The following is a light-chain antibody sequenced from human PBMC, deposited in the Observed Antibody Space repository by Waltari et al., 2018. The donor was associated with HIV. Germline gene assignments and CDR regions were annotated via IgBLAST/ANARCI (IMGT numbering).Light chain of an antibody. CDR2: RNN. Sequence: QSVLTQPPSASGTPGQRVTISCSGSSSNIGSNYVYWYQQLPGTAPKLLIHRNNQRPSGVPDRFSGSKSGTSASLAISGRRSEDETNYYCAAWDDSLSGLVFGGGTKLTVL. V-gene: IGLV1-47*01. J-gene: IGLJ3*02. CDR1: SSNIGSNY. CDR3: AAWDDSLSGLV.